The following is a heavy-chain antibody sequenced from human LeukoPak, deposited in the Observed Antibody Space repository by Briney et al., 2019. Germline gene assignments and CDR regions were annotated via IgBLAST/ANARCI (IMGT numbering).Heavy chain of an antibody. CDR2: MNPNSGNT. CDR1: GYTFTSYD. V-gene: IGHV1-8*03. CDR3: ARALPPDIAAAPPDAFDI. Sequence: GASVKVSCKASGYTFTSYDINWVRQATGQGLEWMGWMNPNSGNTGYAQKFQGRVTITRNTSISTAYMELSSLRSEDTAVYYCARALPPDIAAAPPDAFDIWGQGTMVTVSS. D-gene: IGHD6-13*01. J-gene: IGHJ3*02.